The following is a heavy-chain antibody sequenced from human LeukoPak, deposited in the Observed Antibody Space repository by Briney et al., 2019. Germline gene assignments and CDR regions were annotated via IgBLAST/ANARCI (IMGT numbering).Heavy chain of an antibody. CDR1: GYTFTGYY. CDR3: AREALQYSSSWSAYYYYYYMDV. D-gene: IGHD6-13*01. CDR2: INPNSGGT. J-gene: IGHJ6*03. Sequence: ASVKVSCKASGYTFTGYYMHWVRQAPGQGLEWMGWINPNSGGTNYAQKFQGRVTMTRDTSISTAYMELSRLRSDDTAVYYCAREALQYSSSWSAYYYYYYMDVWGKGTTVTISS. V-gene: IGHV1-2*02.